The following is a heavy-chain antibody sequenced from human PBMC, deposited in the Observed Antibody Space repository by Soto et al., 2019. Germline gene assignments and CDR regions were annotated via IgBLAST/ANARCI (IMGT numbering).Heavy chain of an antibody. CDR3: ARERSYGDYGAYNWFDP. V-gene: IGHV3-48*03. D-gene: IGHD4-17*01. J-gene: IGHJ5*02. CDR1: GFTFSSYE. CDR2: ISSSGSTI. Sequence: QPGGSLRLSCAASGFTFSSYEMNWVRQAPGKGLEWVSYISSSGSTIYYADSVKGRFTISRDNAKNSLYLQMNSLRAEDTAVYYCARERSYGDYGAYNWFDPWGQGTLVTVSS.